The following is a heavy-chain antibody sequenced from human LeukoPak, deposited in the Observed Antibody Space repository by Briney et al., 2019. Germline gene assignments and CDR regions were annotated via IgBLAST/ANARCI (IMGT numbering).Heavy chain of an antibody. Sequence: ASVKVSCKASGYTFSSYYMHWVRQAPGQGLEWMGVINPSGGSTSYAHKFQGRVTMTRDTSTSTVYMELSNLRPEDTAVYYCARADSGGDSSGYKWFDPWGQGTLVTVSS. D-gene: IGHD3-22*01. V-gene: IGHV1-46*01. J-gene: IGHJ5*02. CDR1: GYTFSSYY. CDR2: INPSGGST. CDR3: ARADSGGDSSGYKWFDP.